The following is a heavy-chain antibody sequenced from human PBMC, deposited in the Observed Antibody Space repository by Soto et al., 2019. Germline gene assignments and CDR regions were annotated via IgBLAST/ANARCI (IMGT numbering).Heavy chain of an antibody. D-gene: IGHD3-22*01. J-gene: IGHJ4*02. CDR3: ARGGRGINMKLSPLDY. V-gene: IGHV1-2*02. Sequence: ASVKVSCKASGYTFTGYYMHWVRQAPGQGLEWMGWINPNSGGTNYAQKFQGRVTMTRDTSISTAYMELSRLRSDDTAVYYCARGGRGINMKLSPLDYCGQRTLVTVSS. CDR2: INPNSGGT. CDR1: GYTFTGYY.